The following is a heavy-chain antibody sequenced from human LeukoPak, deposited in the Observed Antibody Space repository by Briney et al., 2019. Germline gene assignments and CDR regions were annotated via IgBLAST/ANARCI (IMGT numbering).Heavy chain of an antibody. J-gene: IGHJ4*02. V-gene: IGHV3-21*01. CDR2: ISSSSSYI. Sequence: GGSLRLSCAASGFTFSSYSMNWVRQAPGKGLEWVSSISSSSSYIYYADSVKGRFTISRDNAKNSLYLQMNSLRAEDTAVYYCARAIAYCGGDCFVDYWGQGTLVTVSS. CDR1: GFTFSSYS. D-gene: IGHD2-21*02. CDR3: ARAIAYCGGDCFVDY.